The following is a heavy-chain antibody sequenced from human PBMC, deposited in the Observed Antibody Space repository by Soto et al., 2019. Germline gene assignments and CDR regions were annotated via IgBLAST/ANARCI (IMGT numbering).Heavy chain of an antibody. D-gene: IGHD5-12*01. CDR3: AYDPGYSLDY. V-gene: IGHV6-1*01. Sequence: PSQTLSLTGAISGDSVSINSGAWNWIRQSPSRGLEWLGRTYYRSKWYYDYAESVKSRIIINPDTSKNQFSLQLKSVTPEDAAVYYCAYDPGYSLDYWGQGTLVTSPQ. J-gene: IGHJ4*02. CDR2: TYYRSKWYY. CDR1: GDSVSINSGA.